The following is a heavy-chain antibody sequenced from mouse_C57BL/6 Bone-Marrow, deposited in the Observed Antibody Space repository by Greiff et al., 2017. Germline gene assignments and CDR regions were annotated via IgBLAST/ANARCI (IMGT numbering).Heavy chain of an antibody. J-gene: IGHJ4*01. Sequence: QVQLQQSGAELVRPGTSVKVSCKASGYAFTNYLIEWVKQRPGQGLEWIGVINPGSGGTNYNEKFKGKATLTADKSSSTAYMQLSSLTSEDSAVYFCARSLLYAMDYWGQGTSVTVSS. CDR2: INPGSGGT. V-gene: IGHV1-54*01. CDR1: GYAFTNYL. CDR3: ARSLLYAMDY.